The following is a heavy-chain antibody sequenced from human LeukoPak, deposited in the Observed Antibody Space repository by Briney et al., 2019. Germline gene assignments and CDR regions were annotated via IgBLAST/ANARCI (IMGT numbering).Heavy chain of an antibody. CDR1: GFTFDDYA. V-gene: IGHV3-9*01. Sequence: GGSLRLSCAASGFTFDDYAMHWVRQAPGKGLEWVSGISWNSGSIGYADSVKGRFIISRDNAKNSLYLQMNSLRAEDTALYYCAKATSPTYYDILTGYYDYWGQGTLVTVSS. CDR3: AKATSPTYYDILTGYYDY. CDR2: ISWNSGSI. D-gene: IGHD3-9*01. J-gene: IGHJ4*02.